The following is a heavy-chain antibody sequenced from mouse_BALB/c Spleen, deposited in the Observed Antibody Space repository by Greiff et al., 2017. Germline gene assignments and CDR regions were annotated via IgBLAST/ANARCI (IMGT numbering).Heavy chain of an antibody. CDR2: IDPANGNT. D-gene: IGHD2-1*01. CDR3: ARPYGNHLYYYAMDY. Sequence: EVQLQQSGAELVKPGASVKLSCTASGFNIKDTYMHWVKQRPEQGLEWIGRIDPANGNTKYDPKFQGKATITADTSSNTAYLQLSSLTSEDTAVYYCARPYGNHLYYYAMDYWGQGTSVTVSS. V-gene: IGHV14-3*02. CDR1: GFNIKDTY. J-gene: IGHJ4*01.